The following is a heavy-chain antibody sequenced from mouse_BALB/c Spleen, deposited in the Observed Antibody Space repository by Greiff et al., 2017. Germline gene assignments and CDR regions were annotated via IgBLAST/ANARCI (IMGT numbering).Heavy chain of an antibody. CDR1: GYSITSGYY. V-gene: IGHV3-6*02. CDR3: AIYDAWFAD. Sequence: EVQLQQSGPGLVKPSQSLSLTCSVTGYSITSGYYWNWIRQFPGNKLEWMGYISYDGSNNYNPSLKNRISITRDTSKNQFFLKLNSVTTEDTATYYCAIYDAWFADWGQGTLVTVSA. CDR2: ISYDGSN. J-gene: IGHJ3*01. D-gene: IGHD2-12*01.